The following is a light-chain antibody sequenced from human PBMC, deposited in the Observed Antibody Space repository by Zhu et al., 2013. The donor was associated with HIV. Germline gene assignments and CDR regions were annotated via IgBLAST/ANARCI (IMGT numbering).Light chain of an antibody. CDR2: GAS. J-gene: IGKJ2*01. Sequence: DIELTQSPDTLSLSPGERATLSCRASQSVGRTYLAWYQQKPGQAPRLLIYGASSRATGISDRFSASGSGTDFNLTISRLEPEDFALYFCQHYGDSPLYTFGQGTTVDIK. CDR1: QSVGRTY. V-gene: IGKV3-20*01. CDR3: QHYGDSPLYT.